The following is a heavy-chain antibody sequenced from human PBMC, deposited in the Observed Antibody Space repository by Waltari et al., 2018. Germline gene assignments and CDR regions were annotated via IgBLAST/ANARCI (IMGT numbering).Heavy chain of an antibody. D-gene: IGHD3-3*01. CDR3: ADFWSGSGRDDAFDI. J-gene: IGHJ3*02. CDR1: GYTFTGYY. V-gene: IGHV1-2*06. Sequence: QVQLVQSGAEVKKPGASVKVSCKASGYTFTGYYMHWVRQAPGQGLEWMGRINPNSGGTNYAQKFQGRVTMTRDTSISTAYMELSRLRSDDTAVYYCADFWSGSGRDDAFDIWGQGTMVTVSS. CDR2: INPNSGGT.